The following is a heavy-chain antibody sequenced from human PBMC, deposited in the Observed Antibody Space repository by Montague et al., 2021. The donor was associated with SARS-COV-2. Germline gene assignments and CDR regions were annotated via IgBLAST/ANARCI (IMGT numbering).Heavy chain of an antibody. J-gene: IGHJ5*02. CDR3: ARGRDQLGWFGP. CDR2: MSYSGTT. Sequence: SETLSLTCTVSGDSISSYYWSWIRQPPGKGLEWIGYMSYSGTTNYNPSLRSRLTMSIDTSKDQLSLKLSSLTAADAAVYYCARGRDQLGWFGPWGQGTLVTVSS. CDR1: GDSISSYY. D-gene: IGHD7-27*01. V-gene: IGHV4-59*01.